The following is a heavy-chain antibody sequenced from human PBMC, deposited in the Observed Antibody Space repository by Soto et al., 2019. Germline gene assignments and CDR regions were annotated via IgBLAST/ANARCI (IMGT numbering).Heavy chain of an antibody. CDR3: AREPSPLRYFDWLSYPLDAFDI. J-gene: IGHJ3*02. CDR2: ISAYNGNT. CDR1: GYTFTSDG. D-gene: IGHD3-9*01. Sequence: ASVKVSCQASGYTFTSDGISRVRQAPEQGLEWMGWISAYNGNTNYAQKLQGRVTMTTDTSTSTAYMELRSLRSDDTAVYYCAREPSPLRYFDWLSYPLDAFDIWGQGTMVTVSS. V-gene: IGHV1-18*01.